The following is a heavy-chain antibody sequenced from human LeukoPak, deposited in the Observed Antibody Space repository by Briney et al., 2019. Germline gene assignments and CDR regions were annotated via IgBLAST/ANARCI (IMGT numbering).Heavy chain of an antibody. CDR2: ISSSGSTI. D-gene: IGHD3-22*01. V-gene: IGHV3-48*03. CDR3: ARARVRYYYDSSGYYSYYYMDV. Sequence: GGSLRLSCAASGFTFSSYEMNWVRQAPGKGLEWVSYISSSGSTIYYADSVKGRFTISRDNAKNSLYLQMNSLRAEDTAVYYCARARVRYYYDSSGYYSYYYMDVWGKGTTVTVSS. J-gene: IGHJ6*03. CDR1: GFTFSSYE.